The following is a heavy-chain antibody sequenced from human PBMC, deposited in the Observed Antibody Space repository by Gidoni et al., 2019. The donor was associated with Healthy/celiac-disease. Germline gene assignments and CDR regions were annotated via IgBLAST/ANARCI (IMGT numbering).Heavy chain of an antibody. V-gene: IGHV1-69*04. Sequence: QVQLVQSGAEVKKPGSSVKVSCKASGGTFSSYAISWVRQAPGQGLEWMGRIIPILGIANYAQKFQGRVTITADKSTSTAYMELSSLRSEDTAVYYCAGDYDLYSSSHTGYWGQGTLVTVSS. CDR1: GGTFSSYA. D-gene: IGHD6-13*01. CDR2: IIPILGIA. CDR3: AGDYDLYSSSHTGY. J-gene: IGHJ4*02.